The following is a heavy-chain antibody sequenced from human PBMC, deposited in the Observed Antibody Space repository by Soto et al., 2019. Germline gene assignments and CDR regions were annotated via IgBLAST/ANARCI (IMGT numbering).Heavy chain of an antibody. CDR1: GYTFTSYE. J-gene: IGHJ4*02. Sequence: QVQLVQSGAEVKKPGASVKVSCKASGYTFTSYEINWVRQATGQGLEWMGWMNPNSGDTGYAQKFQGRVTMTRNTSINTAYMELSSLRSEDTAVYYCARGELLWFGELLRWGQGTLVTVSS. CDR3: ARGELLWFGELLR. CDR2: MNPNSGDT. V-gene: IGHV1-8*01. D-gene: IGHD3-10*01.